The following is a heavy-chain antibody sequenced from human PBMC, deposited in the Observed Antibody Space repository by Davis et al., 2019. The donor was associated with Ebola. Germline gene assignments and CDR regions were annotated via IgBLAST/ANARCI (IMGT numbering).Heavy chain of an antibody. J-gene: IGHJ2*01. Sequence: GESLKISCKGSGYSFTSYWIGWVRQMPGKGLEWMGIIYPGYSDTRYSPSFQGQVTISADKSISTAYLQWSSLKASDTAMYYCARQVGVVATIIPYWYFDLWGRGTLVTVSS. CDR1: GYSFTSYW. CDR3: ARQVGVVATIIPYWYFDL. V-gene: IGHV5-51*01. CDR2: IYPGYSDT. D-gene: IGHD5-12*01.